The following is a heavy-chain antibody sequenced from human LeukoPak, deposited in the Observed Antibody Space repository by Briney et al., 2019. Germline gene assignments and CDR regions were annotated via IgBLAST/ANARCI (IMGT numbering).Heavy chain of an antibody. V-gene: IGHV3-30-3*01. CDR2: ISYDGSNK. D-gene: IGHD6-6*01. J-gene: IGHJ4*02. CDR3: ARDVDPEYSSSSGFDY. CDR1: GFTFSSYA. Sequence: GRSLRLSCAASGFTFSSYAMHWVRQAPGKGLEWVAVISYDGSNKYYADSVKGRFTISRDNAKNSLYLQMNSLRAEDTAVYYCARDVDPEYSSSSGFDYWGQGTLVTVSS.